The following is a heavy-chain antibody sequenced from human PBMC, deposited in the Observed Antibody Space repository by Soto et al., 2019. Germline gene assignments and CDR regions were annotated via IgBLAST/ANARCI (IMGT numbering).Heavy chain of an antibody. J-gene: IGHJ5*02. Sequence: QVQLVQSGAEVKKPGSSVKVSCKASGGTFSRDAISWVRQAPGQGLEWMGGFIPMFGTAKYVQKFQGRLTITADDSTTTAYMELRSLRSDDTAVYYCARGVVVVAASQLGWFDPWGQGTLVTVSS. CDR1: GGTFSRDA. V-gene: IGHV1-69*01. D-gene: IGHD2-15*01. CDR3: ARGVVVVAASQLGWFDP. CDR2: FIPMFGTA.